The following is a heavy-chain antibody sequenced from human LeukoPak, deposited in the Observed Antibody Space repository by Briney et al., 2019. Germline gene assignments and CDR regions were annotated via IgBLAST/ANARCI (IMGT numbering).Heavy chain of an antibody. J-gene: IGHJ4*02. D-gene: IGHD3-22*01. CDR3: ARGPDSSGYYYFDF. V-gene: IGHV4-30-2*01. CDR1: GGSISSGGYS. Sequence: SETLSLTCAVSGGSISSGGYSWSWIRQPPGKGLEWIGYIYHSGSTYYNPSLKSRVTISVDRSKNQFSLKLSSVTAADTAVYYCARGPDSSGYYYFDFWGQGTLVTVSS. CDR2: IYHSGST.